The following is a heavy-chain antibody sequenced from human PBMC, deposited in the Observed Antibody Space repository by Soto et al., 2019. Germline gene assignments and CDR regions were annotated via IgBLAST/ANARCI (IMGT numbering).Heavy chain of an antibody. CDR2: IWYDGSNK. V-gene: IGHV3-33*06. D-gene: IGHD1-26*01. J-gene: IGHJ6*02. CDR1: GFTFISYG. Sequence: GGSLRLSCAASGFTFISYGMHWVLQAPGKGLEWVAVIWYDGSNKYYADSVKGRFTISRDNSKNTLYLQMSSLRAEDTALYYCAKDFLQDLGQDYYYGMDVWGQGTTVTVSS. CDR3: AKDFLQDLGQDYYYGMDV.